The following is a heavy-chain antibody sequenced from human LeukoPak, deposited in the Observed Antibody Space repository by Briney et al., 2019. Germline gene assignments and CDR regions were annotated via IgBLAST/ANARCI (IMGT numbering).Heavy chain of an antibody. J-gene: IGHJ4*02. V-gene: IGHV3-23*01. Sequence: GGSLRLSCAGSGFTFSDYAMSWVRQAPGKGLEWVSTIGGGGDVTYNVDSVKGRFTISRDTSKNTLYLQMNSLRVEDTAVYYCAKTSNWGFPYCFVYWGQGTLVTVSS. CDR1: GFTFSDYA. D-gene: IGHD7-27*01. CDR3: AKTSNWGFPYCFVY. CDR2: IGGGGDVT.